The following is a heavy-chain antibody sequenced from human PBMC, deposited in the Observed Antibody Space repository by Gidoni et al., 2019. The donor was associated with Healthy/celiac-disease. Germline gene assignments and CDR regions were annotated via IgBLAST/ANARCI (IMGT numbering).Heavy chain of an antibody. Sequence: GSGYSFTSYWIGWVRQMPGKGLEWMGIIYPGDSDTRYSPSFQGQVTISADKSISTAYLQWSSLKASDTAMYYCARNRADDSSGYYPPPYWYFDLWGRGTLVTVSS. CDR1: GYSFTSYW. CDR3: ARNRADDSSGYYPPPYWYFDL. V-gene: IGHV5-51*01. J-gene: IGHJ2*01. CDR2: IYPGDSDT. D-gene: IGHD3-22*01.